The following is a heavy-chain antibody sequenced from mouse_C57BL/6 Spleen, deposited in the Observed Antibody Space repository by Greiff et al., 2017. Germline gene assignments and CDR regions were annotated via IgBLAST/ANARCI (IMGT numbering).Heavy chain of an antibody. D-gene: IGHD1-1*01. J-gene: IGHJ4*01. CDR1: GFNIKDDY. V-gene: IGHV14-4*01. CDR2: FDPENGDT. CDR3: TPRTTVVAGAMDY. Sequence: VHVKQSGAELVRPGASVKLSCTASGFNIKDDYMHWVKQRPEQGLEWIGWFDPENGDTEYASKFQGKATITADTSSNTASLQLSSLTSEDTAVYDCTPRTTVVAGAMDYWGQGTSVTVSS.